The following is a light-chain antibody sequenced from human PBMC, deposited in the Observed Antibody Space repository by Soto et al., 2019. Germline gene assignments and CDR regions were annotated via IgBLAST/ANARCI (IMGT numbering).Light chain of an antibody. V-gene: IGLV2-8*01. Sequence: QSVLTQPPSASGSFGQSVTISCTGTSSDVGGYNYVSWYQQHPGKAPKLMIYEVSERPSGVPDRFSGSKSGNTASLTVSGLQAEDEADYYCSSYSGTNYHYVFGTGTRSPS. CDR3: SSYSGTNYHYV. CDR1: SSDVGGYNY. CDR2: EVS. J-gene: IGLJ1*01.